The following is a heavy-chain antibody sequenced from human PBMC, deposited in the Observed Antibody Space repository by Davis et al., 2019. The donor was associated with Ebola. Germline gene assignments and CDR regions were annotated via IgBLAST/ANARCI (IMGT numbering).Heavy chain of an antibody. J-gene: IGHJ4*02. CDR1: GGSISSGDYY. D-gene: IGHD3-22*01. Sequence: SETLSLTCTVSGGSISSGDYYWSWIRQPPGKGLEWIGSIYYSGSTYYNPSLKSRVTISVDTSKNQFSLKLSSVTAADTAVYYCARDPYYYDSSGYWVDYWGQGTLVTVSS. CDR2: IYYSGST. CDR3: ARDPYYYDSSGYWVDY. V-gene: IGHV4-39*07.